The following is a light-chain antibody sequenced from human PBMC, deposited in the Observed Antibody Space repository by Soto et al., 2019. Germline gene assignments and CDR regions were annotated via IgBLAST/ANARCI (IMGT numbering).Light chain of an antibody. CDR1: SSDIGRYNY. CDR3: CSYAGSNNLGV. Sequence: QSALTQPPSASGSPGQSVTISCTGTSSDIGRYNYVSWYQQHPGRAPKLMIYEVDRRPSGVPDRFSGSKSGNTASLPVSGLQAEDEADYYCCSYAGSNNLGVFGTGTKVTVL. CDR2: EVD. V-gene: IGLV2-8*01. J-gene: IGLJ1*01.